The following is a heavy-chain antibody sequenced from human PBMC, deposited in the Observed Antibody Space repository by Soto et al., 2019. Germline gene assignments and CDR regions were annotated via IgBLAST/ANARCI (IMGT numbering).Heavy chain of an antibody. CDR1: GFTFSDYY. Sequence: QVQLVESGGGLVKPGGSLRLSCAASGFTFSDYYMSWIRQAPGKGLEWVSYISSSSSYTNYADSVKGRFTISRDNAKNSLYLKMNSLRAEDTSVYYCARGGDYYGSGSYYYFDYWGQGTLVTVSS. CDR2: ISSSSSYT. J-gene: IGHJ4*02. V-gene: IGHV3-11*05. D-gene: IGHD3-10*01. CDR3: ARGGDYYGSGSYYYFDY.